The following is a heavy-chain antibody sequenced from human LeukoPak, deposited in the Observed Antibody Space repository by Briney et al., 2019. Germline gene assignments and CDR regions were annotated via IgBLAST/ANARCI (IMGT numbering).Heavy chain of an antibody. V-gene: IGHV1-2*02. CDR2: INPNSGGT. Sequence: ASVTVSCKASGYTFTGYYMHWVRQAPGQGLEWMGWINPNSGGTNYAQKFQGRVTMTRDTSISTAYMELSRLRSDDTAVYYCARQVVPPGVDDAFDIWGQGTMVTVSS. J-gene: IGHJ3*02. CDR3: ARQVVPPGVDDAFDI. D-gene: IGHD2-21*01. CDR1: GYTFTGYY.